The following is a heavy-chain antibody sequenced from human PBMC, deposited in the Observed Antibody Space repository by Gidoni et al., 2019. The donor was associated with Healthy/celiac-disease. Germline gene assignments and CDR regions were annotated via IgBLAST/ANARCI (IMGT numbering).Heavy chain of an antibody. V-gene: IGHV4-34*01. CDR2: INHRGST. Sequence: QVQLQQWGAGLLKPSETLSLTCAVYGGSFSGYYWSWIRQPPGKGLEGIGEINHRGSTHYNPSPKSRVTISVDTSKHQFSLKLSSVTAADTAVYYCARGRIVTNTIDVWGKVTTVTVSS. J-gene: IGHJ6*03. CDR3: ARGRIVTNTIDV. D-gene: IGHD3-16*02. CDR1: GGSFSGYY.